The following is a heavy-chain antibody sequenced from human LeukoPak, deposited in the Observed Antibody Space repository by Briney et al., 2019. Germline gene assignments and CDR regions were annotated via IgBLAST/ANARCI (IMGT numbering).Heavy chain of an antibody. CDR2: IKRDGSEK. D-gene: IGHD3-22*01. J-gene: IGHJ3*02. Sequence: GGSLRLACTASGFTFSRYWMIWVRQAPGKGLEWVANIKRDGSEKYYVDSVKGRFTISRDNAKNSLFLQMNGLRVEDTAVYYCARDASYYDSSGYYDAFDIWGQGTMVTVSS. CDR3: ARDASYYDSSGYYDAFDI. CDR1: GFTFSRYW. V-gene: IGHV3-7*01.